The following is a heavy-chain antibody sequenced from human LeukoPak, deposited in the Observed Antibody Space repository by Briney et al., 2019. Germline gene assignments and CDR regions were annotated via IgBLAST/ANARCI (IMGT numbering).Heavy chain of an antibody. CDR1: GYTFTAYY. Sequence: GASVSVSSTASGYTFTAYYMHWVGQAPSQELEGMGWINPTSGGTNYAPKFQARVTITWDTTISTANTDLSRLRYHEQAGHFLARLLLGRLWGMQQLGTFYYWGQGTLVTVSS. CDR2: INPTSGGT. J-gene: IGHJ4*02. CDR3: ARLLLGRLWGMQQLGTFYY. V-gene: IGHV1-2*02. D-gene: IGHD6-13*01.